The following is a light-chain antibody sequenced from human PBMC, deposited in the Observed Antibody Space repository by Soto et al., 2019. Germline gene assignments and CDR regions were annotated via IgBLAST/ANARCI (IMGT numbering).Light chain of an antibody. J-gene: IGKJ1*01. CDR3: QQSYNTPT. CDR2: AAS. Sequence: DIQMTQSPSSLSASVGDRVTITCRASQSISNYLNWYQQISGEAPKLLIYAASSLQSGVPSRFSGSGSGTDFTLTISSLQPEDFATYYCQQSYNTPTFGQGTKLEIK. CDR1: QSISNY. V-gene: IGKV1-39*01.